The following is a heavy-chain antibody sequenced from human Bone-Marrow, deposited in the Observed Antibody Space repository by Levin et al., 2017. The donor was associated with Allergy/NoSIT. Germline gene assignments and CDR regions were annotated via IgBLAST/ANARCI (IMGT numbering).Heavy chain of an antibody. J-gene: IGHJ3*01. CDR2: ISYDGSNT. CDR3: TTLAGRWQTHDAFGL. V-gene: IGHV3-30*03. D-gene: IGHD4-23*01. Sequence: QAGGSLRLSCAASGFTFSNFGIHWVRQAPGKGLEWVAVISYDGSNTHYADFVKGRFSISRDNSESTLYLQMNSVRPEDTGVYYCTTLAGRWQTHDAFGLWGEGTMVTVSS. CDR1: GFTFSNFG.